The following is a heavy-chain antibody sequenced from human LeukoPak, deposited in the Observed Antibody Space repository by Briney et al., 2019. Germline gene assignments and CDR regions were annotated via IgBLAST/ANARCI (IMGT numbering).Heavy chain of an antibody. J-gene: IGHJ2*01. D-gene: IGHD3-22*01. V-gene: IGHV3-9*01. CDR3: ARVHDSSGLWYFDL. CDR1: GFTFDDYA. Sequence: GGSLRLSCTASGFTFDDYAMHWVRQAPGKGLEWVSGISWSSGSLGYADSVKGRFIISRDNAKNSLYLQMNSLRAEDTAVYYCARVHDSSGLWYFDLWGRGTLVTVSS. CDR2: ISWSSGSL.